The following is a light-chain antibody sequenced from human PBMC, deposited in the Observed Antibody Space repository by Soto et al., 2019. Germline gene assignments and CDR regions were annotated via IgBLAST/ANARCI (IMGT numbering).Light chain of an antibody. V-gene: IGKV1-39*01. CDR1: QSISSY. CDR2: AAS. CDR3: QQSYSTPLPT. Sequence: DIQMTQSPSSLSASVGDRVTTTCRASQSISSYLNWYQQKPGKAPKLLIYAASSLQSGVPSRFSGSGSGTDFTLTISSLQPEDFATYYCQQSYSTPLPTFGQGTKVDIK. J-gene: IGKJ1*01.